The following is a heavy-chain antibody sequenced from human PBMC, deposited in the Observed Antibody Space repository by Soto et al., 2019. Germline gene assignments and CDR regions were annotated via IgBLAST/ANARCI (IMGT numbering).Heavy chain of an antibody. CDR1: GYIFTTYG. Sequence: QVQLMQSGGEVKKPGASMKVSCRASGYIFTTYGISWVRQAPGEGLEWMGWISAHNGNTVFAQKFLDTLTRTTDTSRTTAYMQMRSLRSNDPAVYYCARDNGYFYDTSGPRLPYYGLDVWGQGTTVNVSS. CDR2: ISAHNGNT. V-gene: IGHV1-18*04. J-gene: IGHJ6*02. D-gene: IGHD3-22*01. CDR3: ARDNGYFYDTSGPRLPYYGLDV.